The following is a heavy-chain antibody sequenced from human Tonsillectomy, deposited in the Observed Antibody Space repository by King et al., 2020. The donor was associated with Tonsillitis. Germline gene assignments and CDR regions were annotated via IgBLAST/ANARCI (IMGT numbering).Heavy chain of an antibody. D-gene: IGHD3-16*01. V-gene: IGHV4-39*01. Sequence: MQLQESGPGLVKPSETLSLTCTVSGASISSSTYYWGWIRQPPGKGLEWIGSIYYSGSPYYNPSLKSRVTISVDTSKNKFSLKLSSVTAADTAVYYCARQGEGGRAFDIWGQGTMVTVSS. CDR2: IYYSGSP. CDR1: GASISSSTYY. CDR3: ARQGEGGRAFDI. J-gene: IGHJ3*02.